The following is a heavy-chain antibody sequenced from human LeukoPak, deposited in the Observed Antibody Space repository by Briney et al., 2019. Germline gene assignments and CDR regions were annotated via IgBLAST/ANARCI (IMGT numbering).Heavy chain of an antibody. CDR2: ISSSSSYI. CDR3: ATGVDTAMVIDY. V-gene: IGHV3-21*01. D-gene: IGHD5-18*01. CDR1: GFTFSSYG. J-gene: IGHJ4*02. Sequence: PGGSLRLSCAASGFTFSSYGMHWVRQAPGKGLEWVSSISSSSSYIYYADSVKGRFTISRDNAKNSLYLQMNSLRAEDTAVYYCATGVDTAMVIDYWGQGTLATVSS.